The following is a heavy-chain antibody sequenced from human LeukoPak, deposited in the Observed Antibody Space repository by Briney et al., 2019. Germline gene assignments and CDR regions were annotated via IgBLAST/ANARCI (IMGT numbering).Heavy chain of an antibody. CDR3: AREYCSGGSCYRRQYYFDY. Sequence: QPGGSLRLSCAVSGFAVSSNSMSWVRQAPGKGLEWVSILYSGGGTDYADSVKGRFTISRDNSKNTLYLGMNSLRVEDTAVYYCAREYCSGGSCYRRQYYFDYWGQGTLVTVSS. CDR1: GFAVSSNS. CDR2: LYSGGGT. D-gene: IGHD2-15*01. V-gene: IGHV3-53*01. J-gene: IGHJ4*02.